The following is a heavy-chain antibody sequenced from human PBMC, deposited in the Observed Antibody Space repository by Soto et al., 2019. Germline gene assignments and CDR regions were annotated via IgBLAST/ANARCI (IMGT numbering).Heavy chain of an antibody. J-gene: IGHJ4*02. CDR2: IIPIFGTA. V-gene: IGHV1-69*01. Sequence: GREWMGGIIPIFGTANYAQKFQGRVTITADESTSTAYMELSSLRSEDTAVYYCARDIGEARYSPIKFAYWGQGTLVTVSS. CDR3: ARDIGEARYSPIKFAY. D-gene: IGHD3-10*01.